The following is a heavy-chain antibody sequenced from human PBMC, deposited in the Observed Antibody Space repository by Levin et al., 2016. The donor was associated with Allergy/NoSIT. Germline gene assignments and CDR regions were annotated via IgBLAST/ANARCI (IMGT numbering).Heavy chain of an antibody. Sequence: GGSLRLSCAASGFTFSDYTMSWVRQTPGGRLEWVSAISASGSGTYYAESVRGRFTISRDNSRNTVFLQMDSLTVADTAVYYCAKNPGRPLWGIEGAYYFDSWGQGTLVTVSS. V-gene: IGHV3-23*01. CDR2: ISASGSGT. CDR1: GFTFSDYT. D-gene: IGHD3-16*01. J-gene: IGHJ4*02. CDR3: AKNPGRPLWGIEGAYYFDS.